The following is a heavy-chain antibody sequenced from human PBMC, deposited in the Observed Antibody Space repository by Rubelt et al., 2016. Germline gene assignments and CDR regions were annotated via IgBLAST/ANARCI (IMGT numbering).Heavy chain of an antibody. CDR1: GFTFSSYA. V-gene: IGHV3-30*04. CDR3: AREITPADLD. Sequence: QVQLVESGGGVVQPGRSLRLSCAASGFTFSSYAMHWVRQAPGKGLEWVAVISYDGSNKYYADSVKGRLPMSRDNSKNTLYRQMNSLRAEDTAVYYCAREITPADLDWGQGTLVTVSS. D-gene: IGHD2-2*01. J-gene: IGHJ4*02. CDR2: ISYDGSNK.